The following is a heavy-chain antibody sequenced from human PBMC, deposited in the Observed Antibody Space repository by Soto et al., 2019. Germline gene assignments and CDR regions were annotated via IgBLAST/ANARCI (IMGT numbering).Heavy chain of an antibody. V-gene: IGHV1-69*13. Sequence: AASVKVSCKASGGTFSSYAISWVRQAPGQGLEWMGGIIPIFGTANYAQKFQGRVTITADESTSTAYMELSSLRSEDTAVYYCARDDSKYQLLYIHYYYGMDVWGQGTTVTVSS. CDR1: GGTFSSYA. J-gene: IGHJ6*02. D-gene: IGHD2-2*02. CDR3: ARDDSKYQLLYIHYYYGMDV. CDR2: IIPIFGTA.